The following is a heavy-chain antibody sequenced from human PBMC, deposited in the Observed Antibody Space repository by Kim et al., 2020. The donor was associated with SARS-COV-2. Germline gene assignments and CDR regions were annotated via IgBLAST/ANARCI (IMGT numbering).Heavy chain of an antibody. Sequence: ASVKVSCKASGFTFTDYNMHWVRQAPGQGLEWMGRINPNNGYTNYAQNFQGSVTMTRDTSISTAYIDLIRLRSDDTAVYYCSRVRDWSISWYSGQFIDYGLDVWGQGSTVTVSS. J-gene: IGHJ6*02. V-gene: IGHV1-2*06. CDR3: SRVRDWSISWYSGQFIDYGLDV. CDR1: GFTFTDYN. D-gene: IGHD6-13*01. CDR2: INPNNGYT.